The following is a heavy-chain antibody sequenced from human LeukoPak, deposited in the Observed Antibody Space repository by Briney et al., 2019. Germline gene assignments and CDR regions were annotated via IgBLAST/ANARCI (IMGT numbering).Heavy chain of an antibody. CDR3: AKDRAFGDYFES. D-gene: IGHD2-21*02. J-gene: IGHJ5*01. CDR2: IRYDGTNK. Sequence: GGSLRLSCAASGFTFSTFGMHWIRQAPGKGLEWVAFIRYDGTNKQCLDSVKARFTISRDNSNNMLYLQMNSLRPEDTGVYYCAKDRAFGDYFESWGQGTLVTVSS. CDR1: GFTFSTFG. V-gene: IGHV3-30*02.